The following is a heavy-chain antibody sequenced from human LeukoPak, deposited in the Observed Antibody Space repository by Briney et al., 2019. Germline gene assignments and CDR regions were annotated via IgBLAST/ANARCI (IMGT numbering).Heavy chain of an antibody. V-gene: IGHV3-23*01. CDR3: EKDHYYDSSGYYYFDY. CDR2: ISGSGGST. D-gene: IGHD3-22*01. CDR1: GFTFSSYA. Sequence: GGSLRLSCAASGFTFSSYAMSWVRQAPGKGLEWVSAISGSGGSTYYADSVKGRFTISRDNSKNTLYLQMNSLRAEDTAVYYCEKDHYYDSSGYYYFDYWGQGTLVTVSS. J-gene: IGHJ4*02.